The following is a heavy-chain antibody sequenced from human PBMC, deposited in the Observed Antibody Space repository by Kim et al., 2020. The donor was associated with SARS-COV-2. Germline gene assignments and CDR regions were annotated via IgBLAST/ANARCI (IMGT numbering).Heavy chain of an antibody. Sequence: SETLSLTCTVSGGSISSSSYYWGWIRQPPGKGLEWIGSIYYSGSTYYNPSLKSRVTISVDTSKNQFSLKLSSVTAADTAVYYCARQYSYGYGEYYYYGMDVWGQGTTVTVSS. CDR3: ARQYSYGYGEYYYYGMDV. J-gene: IGHJ6*02. CDR2: IYYSGST. CDR1: GGSISSSSYY. V-gene: IGHV4-39*01. D-gene: IGHD5-18*01.